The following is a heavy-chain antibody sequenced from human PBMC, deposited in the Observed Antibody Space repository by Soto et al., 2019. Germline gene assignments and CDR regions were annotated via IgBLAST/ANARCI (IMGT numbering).Heavy chain of an antibody. CDR2: ISGSGGST. J-gene: IGHJ6*03. D-gene: IGHD5-18*01. CDR3: AKDKVKGYSYGDFNYYYYMDV. V-gene: IGHV3-23*01. Sequence: GGSLRLSCAASGFTFSSYAMSWVRQAPGKGLEWVSAISGSGGSTYYADSVKGRFTISRDNSKNTLYLQMNSLRAEDTAVYYCAKDKVKGYSYGDFNYYYYMDVWGKGTTVTVSS. CDR1: GFTFSSYA.